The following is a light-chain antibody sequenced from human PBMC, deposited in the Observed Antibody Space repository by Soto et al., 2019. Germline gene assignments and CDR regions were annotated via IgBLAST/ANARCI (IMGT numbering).Light chain of an antibody. V-gene: IGKV3D-20*02. Sequence: EIVLTHSPGTLSFSPGERATLSFRASQSVSNIYLAWYQQKPGQAPRLLIYGASNRATGIPDRFSGSGSGTDFTLTISSLEPEDFAVYYCQQRSNWWTFGQGTKVDIK. CDR2: GAS. CDR3: QQRSNWWT. J-gene: IGKJ1*01. CDR1: QSVSNIY.